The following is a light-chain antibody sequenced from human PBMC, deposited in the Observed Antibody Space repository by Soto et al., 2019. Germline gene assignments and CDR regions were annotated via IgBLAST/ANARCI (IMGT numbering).Light chain of an antibody. V-gene: IGKV1-9*01. CDR2: AAS. J-gene: IGKJ5*01. CDR1: QGISNY. Sequence: DSQMTQSPSSLSASVGDRVTITCRASQGISNYLAWYQQRPGKAPKLLIYAASTLQTGVPSRFSGSGPGTEITLTISSLQPEDFATYHCQQLTSYPRSTFGQGTRLEI. CDR3: QQLTSYPRST.